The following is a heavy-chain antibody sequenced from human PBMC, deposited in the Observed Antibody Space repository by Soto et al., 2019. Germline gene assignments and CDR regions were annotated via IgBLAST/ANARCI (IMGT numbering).Heavy chain of an antibody. Sequence: GGSLRLSCAASGFMFSNHGMHWVRQAPGKGLEWVAVIWSDGNNRYYADSVKGRFTISRDNSKNTLYLQMNSLRAEDTAVYYCAKDQGSSWYEIDYWGQGTLVTVSS. CDR2: IWSDGNNR. CDR3: AKDQGSSWYEIDY. D-gene: IGHD6-13*01. CDR1: GFMFSNHG. J-gene: IGHJ4*02. V-gene: IGHV3-33*06.